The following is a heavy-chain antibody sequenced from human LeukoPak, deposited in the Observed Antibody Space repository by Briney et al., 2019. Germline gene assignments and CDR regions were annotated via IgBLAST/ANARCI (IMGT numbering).Heavy chain of an antibody. CDR3: ARESLQDIVVVPAAFDI. CDR2: IKQDGSEK. CDR1: GFTFSSYW. J-gene: IGHJ3*02. D-gene: IGHD2-2*01. V-gene: IGHV3-7*01. Sequence: GGSLRLSCAASGFTFSSYWMSWVRQAPGKGLEWVANIKQDGSEKYYVDSVKGRFTISRDNAKNSLYLQMNSLRAEDTAVYYCARESLQDIVVVPAAFDIWGQGTMVTVPS.